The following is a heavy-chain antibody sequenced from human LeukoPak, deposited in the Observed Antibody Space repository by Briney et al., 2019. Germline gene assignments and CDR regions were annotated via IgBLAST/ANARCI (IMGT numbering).Heavy chain of an antibody. V-gene: IGHV3-23*01. J-gene: IGHJ4*02. CDR1: GFTFSAYA. CDR2: ISGSGSST. D-gene: IGHD3-22*01. Sequence: GGSLRLSCAASGFTFSAYAMSWVRQTPGKGLEWVAAISGSGSSTYYTDSVKGRFTISRDNSKNTLYLQMNSLRAEDTAVYYCAKDHYDSSGYYSPFDYWGQGTLVTVSS. CDR3: AKDHYDSSGYYSPFDY.